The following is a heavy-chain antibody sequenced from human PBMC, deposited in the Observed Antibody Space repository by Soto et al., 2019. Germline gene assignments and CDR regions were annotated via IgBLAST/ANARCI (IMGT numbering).Heavy chain of an antibody. CDR2: IRSKANSYAT. J-gene: IGHJ4*02. D-gene: IGHD3-22*01. CDR1: GFTFSGSA. CDR3: TRHEYYYDSSGYLD. V-gene: IGHV3-73*01. Sequence: GGSLRLSCAASGFTFSGSAMHWVRQASGKGLEWVGRIRSKANSYATAYAASVKGRFTISRDDSKNTAYLQMNSLKTEDTAVYYCTRHEYYYDSSGYLDWGQGTLVTVSS.